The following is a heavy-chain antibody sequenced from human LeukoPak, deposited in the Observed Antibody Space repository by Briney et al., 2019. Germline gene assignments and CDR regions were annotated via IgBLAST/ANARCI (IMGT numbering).Heavy chain of an antibody. CDR2: IYYIGST. J-gene: IGHJ4*02. Sequence: PSETLSLTCTVSGVSISSYYWGCIRQPPGEGLEWIGYIYYIGSTNYTPSLKSRVTISVDTSKNQFSLNLSSVTAADTAVYYCARARSSSGIPWGQGTLVTVSS. CDR3: ARARSSSGIP. V-gene: IGHV4-59*08. CDR1: GVSISSYY. D-gene: IGHD3-22*01.